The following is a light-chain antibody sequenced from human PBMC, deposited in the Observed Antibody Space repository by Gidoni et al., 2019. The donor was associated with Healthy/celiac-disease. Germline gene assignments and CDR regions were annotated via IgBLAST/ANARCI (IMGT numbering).Light chain of an antibody. CDR2: KVS. J-gene: IGKJ4*01. CDR3: RQGTHWELT. V-gene: IGKV2-30*02. Sequence: DVVMTQSPLSLPVTLGQPASISCRSSQSLVHSDGNTYLNWFQQRPGQSQRRLIYKVSNRDSGVPDRFSGSGSGTDFTLKSSRVEAEDVGVYYCRQGTHWELTFGGGTKVEIK. CDR1: QSLVHSDGNTY.